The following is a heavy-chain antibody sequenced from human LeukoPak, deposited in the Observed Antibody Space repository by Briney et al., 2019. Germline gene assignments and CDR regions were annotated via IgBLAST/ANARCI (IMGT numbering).Heavy chain of an antibody. D-gene: IGHD5-18*01. J-gene: IGHJ6*02. CDR2: IYYSGST. CDR1: GGSISNYY. V-gene: IGHV4-59*01. Sequence: SETLSLTCTVSGGSISNYYWGWIRQPPGKGLEWIGYIYYSGSTNYNPSLKSRVTISVDTSKNQFSLKLTSVSAADTAVYYCARVGYGYGPYGMDVWGQGTTVTVSS. CDR3: ARVGYGYGPYGMDV.